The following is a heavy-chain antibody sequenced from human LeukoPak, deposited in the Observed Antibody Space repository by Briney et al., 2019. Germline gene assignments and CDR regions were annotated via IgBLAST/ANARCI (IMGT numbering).Heavy chain of an antibody. Sequence: GGSLRLSCAASGFTFSSYAMSWVRQAPGKGLEWVSAISGSGGSTYYADSVKGRFTISRDKSKNTLYLQMNSLRAEDTAVYYCAKDPGVYTNNLSYMDVWGKGTTVTVSS. V-gene: IGHV3-23*01. CDR3: AKDPGVYTNNLSYMDV. CDR2: ISGSGGST. CDR1: GFTFSSYA. D-gene: IGHD4-11*01. J-gene: IGHJ6*03.